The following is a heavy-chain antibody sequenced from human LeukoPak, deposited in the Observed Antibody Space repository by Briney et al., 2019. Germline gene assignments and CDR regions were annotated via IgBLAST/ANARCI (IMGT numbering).Heavy chain of an antibody. Sequence: PGQSLRLSCAASGFTFSSYAMSWVRLAPGKGLEWVSGITGSGGTTHHADSVKGRFTISRDNSKNTLFLQMNSLRVEDTALYYCARAYGSSGYYQLPIDYWGQGTLVTVSS. D-gene: IGHD3-22*01. CDR1: GFTFSSYA. J-gene: IGHJ4*02. CDR3: ARAYGSSGYYQLPIDY. V-gene: IGHV3-23*01. CDR2: ITGSGGTT.